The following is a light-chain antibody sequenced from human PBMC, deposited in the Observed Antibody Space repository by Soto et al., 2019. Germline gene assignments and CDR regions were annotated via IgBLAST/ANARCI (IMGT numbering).Light chain of an antibody. CDR3: QLRSFT. Sequence: EIVLTQSPATLSLSPGERATLSCRASQSVSSYLAWYQLKPGQAPSLLIYDASTRPTGIPARFSGSGSGPDFTLPISSLDPEDFAVYYCQLRSFTFGGGTKVEIK. V-gene: IGKV3-11*01. CDR1: QSVSSY. J-gene: IGKJ4*01. CDR2: DAS.